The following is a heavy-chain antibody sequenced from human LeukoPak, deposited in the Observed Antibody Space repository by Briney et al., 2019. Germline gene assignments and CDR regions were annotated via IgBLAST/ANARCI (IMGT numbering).Heavy chain of an antibody. CDR2: IYYSGST. V-gene: IGHV4-59*01. CDR1: GGSISSYY. J-gene: IGHJ3*02. D-gene: IGHD3-10*01. CDR3: ASLWFGELLGRPSAFDI. Sequence: SETLSLTCTVSGGSISSYYWSWIRQPPGKGLERIGYIYYSGSTNYNPSLKSRVTISVDTSKNQFSLKLSSVTAADTAVYYCASLWFGELLGRPSAFDIWGQGTMVTVSS.